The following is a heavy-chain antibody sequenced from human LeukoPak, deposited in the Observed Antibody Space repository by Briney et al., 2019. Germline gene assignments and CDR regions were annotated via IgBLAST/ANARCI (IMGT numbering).Heavy chain of an antibody. CDR2: ISGSGGST. Sequence: PGGSLRLSCAASGFTFSSYAMSWVRQAPGKGLEWVSAISGSGGSTYYADSVKGRFTIPRDNSKNTLYLQMNSLRAEDTAFYYCARGTPYYDFWSGYYREDYWAQGTLVTVSS. J-gene: IGHJ4*02. D-gene: IGHD3-3*01. CDR1: GFTFSSYA. CDR3: ARGTPYYDFWSGYYREDY. V-gene: IGHV3-23*01.